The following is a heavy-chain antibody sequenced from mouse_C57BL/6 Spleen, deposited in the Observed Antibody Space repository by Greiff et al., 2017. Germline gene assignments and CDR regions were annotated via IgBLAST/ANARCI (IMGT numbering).Heavy chain of an antibody. CDR1: GFTFSDYY. CDR2: ISNGGGST. D-gene: IGHD4-1*01. V-gene: IGHV5-12*01. J-gene: IGHJ3*01. CDR3: ARHEDWDVWFDY. Sequence: EVKLVESGGGLVQPGGSLKLSCAASGFTFSDYYMYWVRQTPEKRLEWVAYISNGGGSTYYPDTVKGRFTISRDNAKNTLYLQMSRQKSEDTAMYYCARHEDWDVWFDYWGQGTLVTVSA.